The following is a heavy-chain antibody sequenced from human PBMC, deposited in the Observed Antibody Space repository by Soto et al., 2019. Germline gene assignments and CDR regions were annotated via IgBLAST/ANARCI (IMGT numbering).Heavy chain of an antibody. CDR1: GFTFSSYA. D-gene: IGHD3-3*01. CDR2: ISGSGGST. V-gene: IGHV3-23*01. Sequence: GGSLRLSCAASGFTFSSYAISWVRQAPGKGLEWVSAISGSGGSTYYADSVKGRFTISRDNSKNTLYLQMNSLRAEDTAVYYCAQDFIHGYDFWSGSYEAPAYWGQGTLVTVSS. CDR3: AQDFIHGYDFWSGSYEAPAY. J-gene: IGHJ4*02.